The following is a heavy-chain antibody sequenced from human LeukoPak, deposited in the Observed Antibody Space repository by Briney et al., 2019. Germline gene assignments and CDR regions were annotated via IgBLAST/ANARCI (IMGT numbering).Heavy chain of an antibody. V-gene: IGHV3-30-3*01. CDR3: ARAGDSSGYYQDY. CDR2: ISYDGSNK. D-gene: IGHD3-22*01. J-gene: IGHJ4*02. CDR1: GFTFSSYA. Sequence: GGSLRLSCAASGFTFSSYAMHWVRQAPGKGLEWVAVISYDGSNKYYADSVKGRFTISRDNSKNTLYLQMNSLRAEDTAVYYCARAGDSSGYYQDYWGQGTLVTVSS.